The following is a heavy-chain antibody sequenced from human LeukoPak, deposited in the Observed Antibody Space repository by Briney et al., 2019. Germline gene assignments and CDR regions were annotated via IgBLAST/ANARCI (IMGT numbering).Heavy chain of an antibody. CDR2: IWSDGSAK. Sequence: GGSLRLSCAASGFTFGAYAMHWVRRAPGKGLEWVAVIWSDGSAKYYADSVKGRFTISRDNSKNTLYLQMNSLRAEDTAIYYCAKPLSLTAGWHCDSWGQGTLVTVPS. V-gene: IGHV3-33*06. D-gene: IGHD6-13*01. J-gene: IGHJ4*02. CDR1: GFTFGAYA. CDR3: AKPLSLTAGWHCDS.